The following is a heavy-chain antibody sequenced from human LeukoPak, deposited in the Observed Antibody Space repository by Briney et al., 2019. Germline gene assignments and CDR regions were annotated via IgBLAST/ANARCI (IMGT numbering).Heavy chain of an antibody. CDR3: ARPVLYYDILTGYYKLGYFQH. Sequence: GESLKISCKGSGYTFTNYWIGWVRQMPGKGLEWMGIIYPGDSDTRYSPSFQGQVTISADKSVSTAYLQWSSLKASDTAMYYCARPVLYYDILTGYYKLGYFQHWGQSTLVTVSS. V-gene: IGHV5-51*01. CDR1: GYTFTNYW. D-gene: IGHD3-9*01. J-gene: IGHJ1*01. CDR2: IYPGDSDT.